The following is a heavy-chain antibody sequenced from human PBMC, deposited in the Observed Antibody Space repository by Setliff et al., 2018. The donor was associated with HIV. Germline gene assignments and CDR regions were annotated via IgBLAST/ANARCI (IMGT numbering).Heavy chain of an antibody. CDR1: GGSISSTSYY. CDR2: IYHSGST. Sequence: PSETLSLTCTVSGGSISSTSYYWGWVRQPPGKGLEWIGSIYHSGSTYYNPSLKSRVTISVDTSKNQFSLKLSSVTAADTAVYYCASLEPYSSSWYSFDYWGQGTLVTVSS. D-gene: IGHD6-13*01. V-gene: IGHV4-39*07. J-gene: IGHJ4*02. CDR3: ASLEPYSSSWYSFDY.